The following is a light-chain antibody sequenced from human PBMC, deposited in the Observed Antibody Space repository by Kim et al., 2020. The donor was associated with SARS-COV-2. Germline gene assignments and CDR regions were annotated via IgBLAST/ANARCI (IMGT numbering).Light chain of an antibody. CDR3: QQYNSLPIT. J-gene: IGKJ5*01. CDR2: AAS. CDR1: QTISNY. Sequence: ASVGDRVTITCRASQTISNYVAWFQQKPGKAPKPLIYAASSLQNGVPSKFSGSGSATDFTLTISSLQPEDSATYYCQQYNSLPITFGQGTRLEIK. V-gene: IGKV1-16*02.